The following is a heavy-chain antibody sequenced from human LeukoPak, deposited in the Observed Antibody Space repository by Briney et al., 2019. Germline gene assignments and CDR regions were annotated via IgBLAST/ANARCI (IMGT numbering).Heavy chain of an antibody. D-gene: IGHD2-21*02. J-gene: IGHJ4*02. CDR3: ARRMVVTAMFDY. Sequence: PSETLSLTCAVYGGSFSGYYRSWIRQPPGKGLEWIGEINHSGSTNYNPSLKSRVTISVDTSKNQFSLKLSSVTAADTAVYYCARRMVVTAMFDYWGQGTLVTVSS. CDR1: GGSFSGYY. CDR2: INHSGST. V-gene: IGHV4-34*01.